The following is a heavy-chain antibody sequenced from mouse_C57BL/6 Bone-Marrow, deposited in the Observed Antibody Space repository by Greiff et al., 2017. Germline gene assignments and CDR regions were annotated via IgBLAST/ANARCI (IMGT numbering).Heavy chain of an antibody. D-gene: IGHD1-1*01. J-gene: IGHJ2*01. CDR3: ARRLLRSFFDY. CDR1: GYTFTSYW. Sequence: QVQLQQPGAELVRPGSSVKLSCKASGYTFTSYWMDWVKQRPGQGLEWIGNIYPSDSETHYNQKFKDKATLTVDKSSSTAYMQLSSLTSEDSAVYYCARRLLRSFFDYWGQGTTRTVSS. CDR2: IYPSDSET. V-gene: IGHV1-61*01.